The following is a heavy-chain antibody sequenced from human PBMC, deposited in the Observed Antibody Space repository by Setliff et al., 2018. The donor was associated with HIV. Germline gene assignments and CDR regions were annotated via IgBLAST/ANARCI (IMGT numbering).Heavy chain of an antibody. J-gene: IGHJ3*02. Sequence: GGSLRLSCAASGFTFNNYGMHWVRQAPGKGLEWVALIYFDGSKKYYADSVQGRFTISRDNSKKILYLQMNSPRAEDTAVYHCARDLSPPNSGIYYALDIWGQGTMVTVSS. V-gene: IGHV3-33*01. CDR1: GFTFNNYG. CDR2: IYFDGSKK. D-gene: IGHD3-10*01. CDR3: ARDLSPPNSGIYYALDI.